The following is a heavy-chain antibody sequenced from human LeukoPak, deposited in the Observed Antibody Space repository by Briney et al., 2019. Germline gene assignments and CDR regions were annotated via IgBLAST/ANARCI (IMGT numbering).Heavy chain of an antibody. CDR2: IYHSGST. CDR3: ARDFDGDHDQDAFDM. Sequence: SETLSLTCTVSGGSISSGGYYWSWIRQPPGKGLEWIGYIYHSGSTYYNPSLKSRVTISVDRSKNQFSLRLNSVTAADTAVYYCARDFDGDHDQDAFDMWGQGTLVTVSS. J-gene: IGHJ3*02. CDR1: GGSISSGGYY. V-gene: IGHV4-30-2*01. D-gene: IGHD4-17*01.